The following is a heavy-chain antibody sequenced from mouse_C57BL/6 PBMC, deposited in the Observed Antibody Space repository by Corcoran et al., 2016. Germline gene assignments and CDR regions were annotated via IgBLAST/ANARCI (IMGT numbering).Heavy chain of an antibody. CDR1: GYSFTSYY. Sequence: QVQLQQSGPELVKPGASVKISCKASGYSFTSYYIHWVKQRPGQGLEWIGWIYPGSGNTKYNEKFKGKATLTADTSSSTAYMQLSSLTSEDSAVYYCAIYYYGSSYDYFDYWGQGTTLTVSS. J-gene: IGHJ2*01. D-gene: IGHD1-1*01. CDR2: IYPGSGNT. CDR3: AIYYYGSSYDYFDY. V-gene: IGHV1-66*01.